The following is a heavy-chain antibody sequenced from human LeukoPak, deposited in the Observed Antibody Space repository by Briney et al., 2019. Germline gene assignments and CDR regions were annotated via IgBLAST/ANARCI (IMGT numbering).Heavy chain of an antibody. CDR3: ARDGATTISENYYMDV. Sequence: SETLSLTCTVSGGSISSYYWSWIRQPPGKGLEWIGRIYTSGSTNYNPSLKSRVTMSVDTSKNQFSLKLSSVTAADTAVYYCARDGATTISENYYMDVWGKGTTVTVSS. J-gene: IGHJ6*03. CDR1: GGSISSYY. V-gene: IGHV4-4*07. CDR2: IYTSGST. D-gene: IGHD4/OR15-4a*01.